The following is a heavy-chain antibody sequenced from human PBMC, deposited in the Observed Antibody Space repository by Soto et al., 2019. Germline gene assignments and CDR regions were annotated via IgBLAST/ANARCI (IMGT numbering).Heavy chain of an antibody. J-gene: IGHJ5*01. CDR3: ARAASGVTLIAVVPINCFDS. CDR1: GFTFSNSA. V-gene: IGHV3-30-3*01. Sequence: GGSLRLSCTDSGFTFSNSAMHWVRQAPGKGLEWVAMMSFDGIDKYYADSVRGRFTISRDNSKNTLYLQMNSLSTEDTAVYYCARAASGVTLIAVVPINCFDSWGQETLVTGS. D-gene: IGHD3-22*01. CDR2: MSFDGIDK.